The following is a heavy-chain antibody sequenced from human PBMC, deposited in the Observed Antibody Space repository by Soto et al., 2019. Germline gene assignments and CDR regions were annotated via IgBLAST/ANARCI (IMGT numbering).Heavy chain of an antibody. CDR1: GFTFSSYG. D-gene: IGHD2-8*02. V-gene: IGHV3-30*18. CDR2: ISYDGSNK. Sequence: QVPLVESGGGVVQPGRSLRLSCAASGFTFSSYGMHWVRQAPGKGLEWVALISYDGSNKYYADSVKGRFTISRDNSKDTLYPPLDSLSTEDTAVYYCAKDLVHGGRAAFDTRGKGTMVTVSS. CDR3: AKDLVHGGRAAFDT. J-gene: IGHJ3*02.